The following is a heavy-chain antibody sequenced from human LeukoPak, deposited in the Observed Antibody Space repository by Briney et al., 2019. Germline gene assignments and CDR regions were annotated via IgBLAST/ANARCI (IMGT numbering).Heavy chain of an antibody. V-gene: IGHV3-74*01. CDR2: INSDGSST. CDR3: ARERPNWFDP. D-gene: IGHD1-1*01. Sequence: GGSLRLSCAASGFTFSTYWMHWVRQAPGKGLVWASRINSDGSSTRYADSVKGRFTISRDNAKNTLYLQMNSLRADDTAVYYCARERPNWFDPWGQGTLVTVSS. J-gene: IGHJ5*02. CDR1: GFTFSTYW.